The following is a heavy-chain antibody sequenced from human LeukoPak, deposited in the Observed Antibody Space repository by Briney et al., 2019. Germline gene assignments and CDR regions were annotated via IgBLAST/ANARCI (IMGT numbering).Heavy chain of an antibody. CDR1: GFTFSSFW. Sequence: PGGSLRLSCAASGFTFSSFWMTWVRQAPGKGLEWVAVISYDGSNKYYADSVKGRFTISRDNSKNTLYLQMNSLRAEDTAVYYCARGQVVPAAILSRWGQGTLVTVSS. CDR2: ISYDGSNK. D-gene: IGHD2-2*01. V-gene: IGHV3-30-3*01. CDR3: ARGQVVPAAILSR. J-gene: IGHJ4*02.